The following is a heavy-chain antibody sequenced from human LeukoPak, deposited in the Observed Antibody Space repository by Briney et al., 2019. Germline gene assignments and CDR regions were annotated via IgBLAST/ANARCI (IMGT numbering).Heavy chain of an antibody. Sequence: SETLSLSCTVSGCSITGYYWTWIRQPAGKGLEWIGRVSDTGRAYYNPSLERRVTISLDTSNNRFSLKVTSMTAADTAVYYCARGTYMTPLTGYYSFVYWGPGTLVSVSS. J-gene: IGHJ4*02. V-gene: IGHV4-4*07. CDR1: GCSITGYY. CDR2: VSDTGRA. D-gene: IGHD3-9*01. CDR3: ARGTYMTPLTGYYSFVY.